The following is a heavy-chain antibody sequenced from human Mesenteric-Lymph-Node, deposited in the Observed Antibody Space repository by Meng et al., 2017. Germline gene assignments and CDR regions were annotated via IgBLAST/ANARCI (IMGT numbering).Heavy chain of an antibody. J-gene: IGHJ4*02. Sequence: SVKVSCKASGYTFTSYDINWVRQATGQGLEWMGGIIPIFGTANYAQKFQGRVTITTDESTGTAYMELSSLRSEDTAVYYCARGYGSGWYDYWGQGTLVTVSS. CDR1: GYTFTSYD. D-gene: IGHD6-19*01. V-gene: IGHV1-69*05. CDR2: IIPIFGTA. CDR3: ARGYGSGWYDY.